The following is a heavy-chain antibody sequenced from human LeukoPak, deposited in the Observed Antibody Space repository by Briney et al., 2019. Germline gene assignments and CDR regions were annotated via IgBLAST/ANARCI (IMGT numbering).Heavy chain of an antibody. D-gene: IGHD2-15*01. CDR1: GFXFSSYS. CDR3: ARGYCSGGSCFDFDY. V-gene: IGHV3-48*01. CDR2: ISSSGSTI. Sequence: GGSLRLSCAASGFXFSSYSINWVRQAPGKGLEWVSYISSSGSTIYYADSVKGRFTISRDNSKNTLYLQMNSLRADDTAVYYCARGYCSGGSCFDFDYWGQGTLVTVSS. J-gene: IGHJ4*02.